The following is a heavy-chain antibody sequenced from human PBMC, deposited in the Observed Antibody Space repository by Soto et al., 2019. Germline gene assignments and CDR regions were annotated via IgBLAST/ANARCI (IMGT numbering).Heavy chain of an antibody. D-gene: IGHD1-1*01. CDR2: ISAHNGNT. CDR3: ARGRYGDY. Sequence: QVHLVQSGAEVKKPGASVKVSCKCSGYTFTSYGITWVRQAPGQGLEWMGWISAHNGNTDYAQKVQGRVTVTRDTSTSTAYMALRSLRSDDTAVYCCARGRYGDYWGQGALVTVSS. V-gene: IGHV1-18*01. J-gene: IGHJ4*02. CDR1: GYTFTSYG.